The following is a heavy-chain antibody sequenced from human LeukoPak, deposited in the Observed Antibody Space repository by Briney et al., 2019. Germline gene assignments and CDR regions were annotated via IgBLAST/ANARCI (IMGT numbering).Heavy chain of an antibody. CDR3: AKDGIPDQDYDFWSGYYLVHYYYMDV. Sequence: GGSLRLSCAASGFTFSSYAMSWVRQAPGKGLEWVSAISGSGGSTYYADSVKGRFTISRDNSKNTLYLQMNSLRAEDTAVYYCAKDGIPDQDYDFWSGYYLVHYYYMDVWGKGTTVTVSS. V-gene: IGHV3-23*01. CDR2: ISGSGGST. CDR1: GFTFSSYA. J-gene: IGHJ6*03. D-gene: IGHD3-3*01.